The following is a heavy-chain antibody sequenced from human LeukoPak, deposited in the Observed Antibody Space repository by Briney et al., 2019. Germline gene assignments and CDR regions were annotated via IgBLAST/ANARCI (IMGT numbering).Heavy chain of an antibody. Sequence: GGSLRLSCAASGFTVSSNYMSWVRQAPGKGLEWVSVIYSGGSPYYADSVKGRFTISRDNSKNTLYLQMNSLRAEDTAVYYCARGGTAMVSPIDDYWGQGTLVTVSS. D-gene: IGHD5-18*01. V-gene: IGHV3-53*01. J-gene: IGHJ4*02. CDR2: IYSGGSP. CDR1: GFTVSSNY. CDR3: ARGGTAMVSPIDDY.